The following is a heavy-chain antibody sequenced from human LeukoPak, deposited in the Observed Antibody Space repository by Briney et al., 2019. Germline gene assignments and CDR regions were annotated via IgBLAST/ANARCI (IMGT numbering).Heavy chain of an antibody. D-gene: IGHD4-17*01. CDR3: ARGLDYGGNSGWGY. CDR1: GGSFSGYY. Sequence: SETLSLTCAVYGGSFSGYYWSWIRQPPGKGLEWIGEINHSGSTNYNPSLKSRVTISVDTSKNQFSLKLSSVTAADTAVYYCARGLDYGGNSGWGYWGQGTLVTVSS. J-gene: IGHJ4*02. V-gene: IGHV4-34*01. CDR2: INHSGST.